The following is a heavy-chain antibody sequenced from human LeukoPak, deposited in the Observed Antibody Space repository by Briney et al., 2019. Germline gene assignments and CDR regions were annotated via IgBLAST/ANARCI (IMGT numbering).Heavy chain of an antibody. V-gene: IGHV1-18*01. J-gene: IGHJ6*03. CDR1: GYTFTSYG. Sequence: ASVKVSCKASGYTFTSYGIRWVRQAPGQGLEWMGWTSAYNGNTNYPQKLQGRVTMTTDTSTSTAYMELRSLRSDDTAVYYCARAYYDSSGYYGNYYYYMDVWGKGTTVTVSS. D-gene: IGHD3-22*01. CDR2: TSAYNGNT. CDR3: ARAYYDSSGYYGNYYYYMDV.